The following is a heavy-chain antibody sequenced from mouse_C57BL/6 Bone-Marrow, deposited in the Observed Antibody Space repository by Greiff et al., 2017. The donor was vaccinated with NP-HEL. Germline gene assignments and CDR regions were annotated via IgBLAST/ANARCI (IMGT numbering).Heavy chain of an antibody. Sequence: QVQLQQSGPELVKPGASVKISCKASGYAFSSSWMNWVKQRPGKGLEWIGRIYPGDGDTNYNGKFKGKATLTADKSSSTAYMQLSSLTSEDSAVYFCARWTGTTVVPYAMDYWGQGTSVTVSS. CDR3: ARWTGTTVVPYAMDY. V-gene: IGHV1-82*01. CDR2: IYPGDGDT. D-gene: IGHD1-1*01. CDR1: GYAFSSSW. J-gene: IGHJ4*01.